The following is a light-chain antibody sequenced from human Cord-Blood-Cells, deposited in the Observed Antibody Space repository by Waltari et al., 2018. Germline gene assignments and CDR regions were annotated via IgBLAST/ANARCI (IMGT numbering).Light chain of an antibody. Sequence: QSALTQPASVSGSPGQSITISCTGTSSDVGSYNLVSRYQQHPGKAPNPMIYEGSKRTSGVSSLCAGSKCVNTASLTISGLQAEDEADYYCFSYAGSSTEVFGTGTKVTVL. J-gene: IGLJ1*01. V-gene: IGLV2-23*01. CDR1: SSDVGSYNL. CDR3: FSYAGSSTEV. CDR2: EGS.